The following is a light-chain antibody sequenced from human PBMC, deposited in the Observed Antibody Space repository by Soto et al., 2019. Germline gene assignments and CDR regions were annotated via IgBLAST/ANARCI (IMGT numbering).Light chain of an antibody. CDR2: KAS. V-gene: IGKV1-5*03. J-gene: IGKJ1*01. CDR1: QSVSDW. Sequence: DIQMTQSPSTLSASVGDRVTITCRASQSVSDWLAWYQQKPGKAPKGLIYKASSLESGAPSRFSGSGSGTEFTLTISSLQPDDFATYYCQQYYGYPWTFGQGTKVDIK. CDR3: QQYYGYPWT.